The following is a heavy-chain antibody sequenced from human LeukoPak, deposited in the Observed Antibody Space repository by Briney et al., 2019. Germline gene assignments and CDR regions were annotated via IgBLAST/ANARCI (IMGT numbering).Heavy chain of an antibody. V-gene: IGHV3-30*18. CDR3: AKDLSVVGAHDSFDV. D-gene: IGHD1-26*01. J-gene: IGHJ3*01. Sequence: GGSPRLSCAASGFSFSNYGMHWVRQAPGKGLEWLTVISYDGNTIYYADSVKGRFTISRDNSKNTLYLQMNSLRIEDTAVYYCAKDLSVVGAHDSFDVWGQGTMVTVSS. CDR2: ISYDGNTI. CDR1: GFSFSNYG.